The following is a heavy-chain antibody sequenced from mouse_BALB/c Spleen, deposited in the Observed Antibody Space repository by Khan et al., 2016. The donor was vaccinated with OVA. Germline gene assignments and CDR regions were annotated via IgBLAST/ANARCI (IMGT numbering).Heavy chain of an antibody. V-gene: IGHV1S81*02. CDR1: GYTFTSYW. J-gene: IGHJ2*01. CDR2: TNPTNGRT. CDR3: ARIKKIVATYFDY. D-gene: IGHD1-1*01. Sequence: QVRLQQSGAELVKAGASVKMSCKASGYTFTSYWRHWVKQRLGQGLEWFAETNPTNGRTYYNEKFKSKATLTVDKSSSTAYMLLSGPTFEDSAVYYCARIKKIVATYFDYWGQGTTLTVSS.